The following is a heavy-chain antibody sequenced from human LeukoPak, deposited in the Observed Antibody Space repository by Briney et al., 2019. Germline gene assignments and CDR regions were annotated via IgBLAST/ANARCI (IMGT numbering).Heavy chain of an antibody. CDR1: GGSFSGYY. J-gene: IGHJ6*03. Sequence: SETLSLTCAVYGGSFSGYYWSWIRQPPGKGLEWIGEINHSGSTNYNPSLKSRVTISVDTSKNQLSLKLSSVTAADTAVYYCAREDSGSYYNFYYFYMDVWGKGTTVTISS. D-gene: IGHD3-10*01. CDR3: AREDSGSYYNFYYFYMDV. CDR2: INHSGST. V-gene: IGHV4-34*01.